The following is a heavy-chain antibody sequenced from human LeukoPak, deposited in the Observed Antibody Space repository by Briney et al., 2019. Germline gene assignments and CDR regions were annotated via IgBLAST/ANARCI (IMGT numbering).Heavy chain of an antibody. V-gene: IGHV1-46*01. J-gene: IGHJ4*02. CDR1: GYTFTSFY. Sequence: RWASVTVSCKASGYTFTSFYMHWVRQAPGQGLEWMGIINPSGGSTSYAQKFQGRVTMTRDTSTSTVYMELSSLRSEDTAVYYCARASGQSCSGGCCYFDYWGQGTLVTVSS. CDR2: INPSGGST. D-gene: IGHD2-15*01. CDR3: ARASGQSCSGGCCYFDY.